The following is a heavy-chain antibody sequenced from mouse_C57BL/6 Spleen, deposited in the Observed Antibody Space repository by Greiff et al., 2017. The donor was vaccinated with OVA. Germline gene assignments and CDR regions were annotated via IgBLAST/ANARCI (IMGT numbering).Heavy chain of an antibody. V-gene: IGHV1-26*01. Sequence: EVKLQQSGPELVKPGASVKISCKASGYTFTDYYMNWVKQSHGKSLEWIGDINPNNGGTSYNQKFKGKATLTVDKSSSTAYMELRSLTSEDSAVYYCARRYGYDWVDYWGQGTTLTVSS. CDR1: GYTFTDYY. CDR2: INPNNGGT. CDR3: ARRYGYDWVDY. J-gene: IGHJ2*01. D-gene: IGHD2-2*01.